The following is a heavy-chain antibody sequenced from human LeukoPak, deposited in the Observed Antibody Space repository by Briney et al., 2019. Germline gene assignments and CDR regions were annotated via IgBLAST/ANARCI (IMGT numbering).Heavy chain of an antibody. Sequence: PGGSLRLSCAASGFTFSSYSMNWVRQAPGKGLKWVSSISSSSSYIYYADSVKGRFTISRDNAKNSLYLQMNSLRAEDTAVYYCARSQSPRITMVRGVTWDYWGQGTLVTVSS. CDR1: GFTFSSYS. V-gene: IGHV3-21*01. D-gene: IGHD3-10*01. CDR2: ISSSSSYI. CDR3: ARSQSPRITMVRGVTWDY. J-gene: IGHJ4*02.